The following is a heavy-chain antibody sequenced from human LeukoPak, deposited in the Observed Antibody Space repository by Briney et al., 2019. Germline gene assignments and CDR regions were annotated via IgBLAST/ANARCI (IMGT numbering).Heavy chain of an antibody. CDR2: IYPGDSET. D-gene: IGHD5-12*01. J-gene: IGHJ6*03. CDR3: ARHGDIVATIPDYYMDV. V-gene: IGHV5-51*01. CDR1: GYSFTNYW. Sequence: GASLKISCKGSGYSFTNYWIGWVRQMPGKGLEWMGIIYPGDSETRYSPSFQGQVTISADKSISTAYLQWSSLKASDTAMYCCARHGDIVATIPDYYMDVWGKGTTVTVSS.